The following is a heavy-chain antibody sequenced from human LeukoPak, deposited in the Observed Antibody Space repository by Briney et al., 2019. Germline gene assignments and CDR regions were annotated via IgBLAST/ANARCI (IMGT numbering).Heavy chain of an antibody. J-gene: IGHJ4*02. CDR2: IYYSGST. V-gene: IGHV4-39*01. CDR1: GGSISSSSYY. CDR3: ALDTIGARPNFDY. D-gene: IGHD4/OR15-4a*01. Sequence: PSETLSLTCTVSGGSISSSSYYWGWIRQPPGKGLEWIGGIYYSGSTYYNPSLKSRVTISVDTSKNQSSLNLSSVTAADTAVYYCALDTIGARPNFDYWGQGTLVTVSS.